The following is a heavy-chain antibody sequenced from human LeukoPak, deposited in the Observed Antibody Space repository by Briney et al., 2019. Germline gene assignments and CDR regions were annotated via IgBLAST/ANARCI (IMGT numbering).Heavy chain of an antibody. CDR3: AKAYGSNGYYQLPIDF. Sequence: GGSLRLSCAASGFTFSSNAMTWVRQAPGKGLDCVSAITSSGDTTYYADSVKGRFTISRDNSKNTLYLQLNSLRAEDTAVYYCAKAYGSNGYYQLPIDFWGQGTLVTVSS. D-gene: IGHD3-22*01. CDR2: ITSSGDTT. J-gene: IGHJ4*02. CDR1: GFTFSSNA. V-gene: IGHV3-23*01.